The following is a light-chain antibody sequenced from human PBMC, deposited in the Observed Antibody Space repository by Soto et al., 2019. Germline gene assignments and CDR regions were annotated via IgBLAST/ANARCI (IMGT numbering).Light chain of an antibody. CDR1: QTLRNK. CDR2: GGF. V-gene: IGKV3-15*01. CDR3: QQHNAWPLT. Sequence: IVLTQSPGTLSVSPGERVILSCRASQTLRNKLAWYQQKPGQAPRLLIYGGFTRATGIPARFSGSGSGTEFTLTINSLQYEDLAIYYCQQHNAWPLTFGPGTKLDLK. J-gene: IGKJ3*01.